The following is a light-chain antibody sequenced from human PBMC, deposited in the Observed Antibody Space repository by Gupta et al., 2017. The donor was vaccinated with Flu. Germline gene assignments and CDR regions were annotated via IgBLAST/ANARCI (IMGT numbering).Light chain of an antibody. J-gene: IGKJ1*01. CDR1: QSMSSW. Sequence: IQITPSPSTLSASVGDRVTITCRASQSMSSWLAWYQQKPGKAPNLLIQKASSSESGVPSRFSGSGSGTEFTLTISSLQPDDFANYYCQQDNSYPRTFGQGTKVEIK. CDR3: QQDNSYPRT. V-gene: IGKV1-5*03. CDR2: KAS.